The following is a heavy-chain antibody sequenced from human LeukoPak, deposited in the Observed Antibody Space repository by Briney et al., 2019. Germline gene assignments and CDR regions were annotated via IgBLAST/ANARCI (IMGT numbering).Heavy chain of an antibody. CDR3: ARDFGGSSWYYFDY. CDR1: GFTFRSYG. D-gene: IGHD6-13*01. Sequence: GGSLRLSCAASGFTFRSYGIHWVRQAPGKGLEWVAVICYDASNKYYADSVKGRSTISRDNSKNTVYLEMNSLRDEDTAVYYCARDFGGSSWYYFDYWGQGTLVTVSS. J-gene: IGHJ4*02. CDR2: ICYDASNK. V-gene: IGHV3-33*01.